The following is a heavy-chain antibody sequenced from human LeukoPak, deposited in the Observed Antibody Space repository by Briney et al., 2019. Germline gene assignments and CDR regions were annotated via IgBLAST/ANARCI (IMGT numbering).Heavy chain of an antibody. CDR3: ARIVGATFDY. V-gene: IGHV4-59*01. J-gene: IGHJ4*02. D-gene: IGHD1-26*01. Sequence: SSETLSLTCTVSGGSISSYYWSWIRQPPGKGLEWIGYIYYSGSTNYNPSLKSRVTISVDTSKNRFSLKLSSVTAADTAVYYCARIVGATFDYWGQGTLVTVSS. CDR2: IYYSGST. CDR1: GGSISSYY.